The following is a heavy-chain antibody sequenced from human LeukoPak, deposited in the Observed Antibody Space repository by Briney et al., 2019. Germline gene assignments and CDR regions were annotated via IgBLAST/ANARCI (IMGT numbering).Heavy chain of an antibody. CDR1: GYTFTSYA. V-gene: IGHV1-3*01. CDR3: ARAGVWFGELLPFDY. Sequence: WASVKVSCKASGYTFTSYAMHWVRQAPGQRLEWMGWINAGNGNTKYSQKFQGRVTITRDTSASTAYMELSSLRSEDTAVYYCARAGVWFGELLPFDYWGQGTLVTVSS. CDR2: INAGNGNT. D-gene: IGHD3-10*01. J-gene: IGHJ4*02.